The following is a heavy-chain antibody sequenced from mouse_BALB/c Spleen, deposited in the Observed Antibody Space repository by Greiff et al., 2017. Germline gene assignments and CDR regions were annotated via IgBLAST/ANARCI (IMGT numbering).Heavy chain of an antibody. V-gene: IGHV5-17*02. CDR2: ISSGSSTI. Sequence: EVQVVESGGGLVQPGGSRKLSCAASGFTFSSFGMHWVRQAPEKGLEWVAYISSGSSTIYYADTVKGRFTISRDNPKNTLFLQMTSLRSEDTAMYYCARSYRYDYYAMDYWGQGTSVTVSS. D-gene: IGHD2-14*01. CDR3: ARSYRYDYYAMDY. CDR1: GFTFSSFG. J-gene: IGHJ4*01.